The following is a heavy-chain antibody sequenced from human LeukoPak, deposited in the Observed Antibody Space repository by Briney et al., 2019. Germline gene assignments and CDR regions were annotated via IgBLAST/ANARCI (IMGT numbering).Heavy chain of an antibody. Sequence: GGSLRLSCTASGFTFSNYGMHWVREAPGKGLEWLAVISYEGSSKYYADAVKGRFTISRDNSKNTLYLQMNSLRDEDTAVYYCAKDSVFGIVGATLDYWGQGTLATVSS. CDR2: ISYEGSSK. J-gene: IGHJ4*02. CDR3: AKDSVFGIVGATLDY. V-gene: IGHV3-30*18. D-gene: IGHD1-26*01. CDR1: GFTFSNYG.